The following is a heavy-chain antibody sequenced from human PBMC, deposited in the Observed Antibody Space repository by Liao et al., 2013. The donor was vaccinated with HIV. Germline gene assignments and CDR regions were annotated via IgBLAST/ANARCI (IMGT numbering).Heavy chain of an antibody. CDR1: GVSISSYY. J-gene: IGHJ4*02. V-gene: IGHV4-4*07. CDR2: MYASGNT. CDR3: VQDRRGPDPLFDS. Sequence: QVQLQESGPGLVKPSETLFLTCSVSGVSISSYYWGWIRQPAGKGLEWIGRMYASGNTKYNPSLESRVTMSVDTSRNQLSLKLDSVTAADTAVYYCVQDRRGPDPLFDSWGQGALVTVSS. D-gene: IGHD1-1*01.